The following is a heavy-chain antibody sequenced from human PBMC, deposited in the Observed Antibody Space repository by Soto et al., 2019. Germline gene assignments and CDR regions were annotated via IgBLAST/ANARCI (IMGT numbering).Heavy chain of an antibody. V-gene: IGHV3-23*01. CDR2: ISGSGGRT. J-gene: IGHJ3*02. Sequence: SLRLSCVASGFPFSSYAMSWVGQTPGKGLEWVSGISGSGGRTYYADSVKGRFTISRDNSNNTLSLQMHILRVEDTAVYFCAKGGFYSLFDIWGQGTMVTVSS. D-gene: IGHD2-21*01. CDR1: GFPFSSYA. CDR3: AKGGFYSLFDI.